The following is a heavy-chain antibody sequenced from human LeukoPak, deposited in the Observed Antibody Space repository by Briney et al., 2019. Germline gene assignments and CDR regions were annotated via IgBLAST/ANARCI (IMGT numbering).Heavy chain of an antibody. CDR2: IIPIFGTA. J-gene: IGHJ6*03. Sequence: SVKVSCKASGGTFSSYAISWVRQAPGQGLEWMGGIIPIFGTANYAQKFQGRVTITADESTSTAYMELSSLRSEDTAVYYCARVGEWPQYYYYYMDVWGKGTTVTVSS. CDR3: ARVGEWPQYYYYYMDV. CDR1: GGTFSSYA. V-gene: IGHV1-69*01. D-gene: IGHD3-16*01.